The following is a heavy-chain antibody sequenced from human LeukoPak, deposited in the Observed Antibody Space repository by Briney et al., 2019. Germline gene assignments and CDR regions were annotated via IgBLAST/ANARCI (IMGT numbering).Heavy chain of an antibody. D-gene: IGHD3-16*01. V-gene: IGHV3-30*18. CDR3: AKDRSKGSYGDDFDF. CDR1: GFTSSSHD. Sequence: GGSLRLSCAASGFTSSSHDMHWVRQAPDKGLEWVAIISYDGGKKDYADSVKGRFTISRDNSRNTLYLQMNSLRAEDTAVYYCAKDRSKGSYGDDFDFWGQGTLVTVSS. CDR2: ISYDGGKK. J-gene: IGHJ4*02.